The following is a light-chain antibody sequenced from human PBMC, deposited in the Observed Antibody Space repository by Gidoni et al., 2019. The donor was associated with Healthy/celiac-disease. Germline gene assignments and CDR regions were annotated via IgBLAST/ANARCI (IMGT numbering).Light chain of an antibody. CDR2: EVS. CDR3: CSYAGSSTVV. CDR1: SSDVGSYNL. J-gene: IGLJ2*01. Sequence: QSSLTQPASASGSPGQSITISCTGTSSDVGSYNLVSWYQQHPGKAPKLMIYEVSKRPSGVSNRFSGSKSGNTASLTISGHQAEDEAEYYCCSYAGSSTVVVGGGTKLTVL. V-gene: IGLV2-23*02.